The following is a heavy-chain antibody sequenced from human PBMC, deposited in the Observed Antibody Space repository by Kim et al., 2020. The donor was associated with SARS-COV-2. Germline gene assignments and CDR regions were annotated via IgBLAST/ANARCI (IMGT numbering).Heavy chain of an antibody. J-gene: IGHJ4*02. V-gene: IGHV3-64*05. CDR2: IRSNGGST. D-gene: IGHD6-19*01. Sequence: GGSLRLSCSASGFTFSSYAMHWVRQAPGKGLECVSAIRSNGGSTYYADYVKGRFTISRDNSKNKRYVQMGSLRAEDTAVYYCVKEWGIAVAGMEFDYWGQGTLVTVS. CDR1: GFTFSSYA. CDR3: VKEWGIAVAGMEFDY.